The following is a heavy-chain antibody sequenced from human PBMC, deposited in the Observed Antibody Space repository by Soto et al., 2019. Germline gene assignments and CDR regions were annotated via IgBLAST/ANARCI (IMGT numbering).Heavy chain of an antibody. Sequence: ASVKVSCKASGYVFSNYFMHWVRQAPGQGLEWMGYINPQSGGSKYEDNFQDRVTMTRDTPKTTVYMELRGLTSADTAVYYCARDRVRTPEGVDSFELWGQGRLVTVSS. CDR2: INPQSGGS. V-gene: IGHV1-2*02. D-gene: IGHD3-10*01. J-gene: IGHJ4*03. CDR1: GYVFSNYF. CDR3: ARDRVRTPEGVDSFEL.